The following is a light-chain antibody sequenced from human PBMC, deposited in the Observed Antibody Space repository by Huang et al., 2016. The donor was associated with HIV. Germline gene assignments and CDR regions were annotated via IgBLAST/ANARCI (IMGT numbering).Light chain of an antibody. CDR2: GAS. CDR3: QQYENWPYT. J-gene: IGKJ2*01. Sequence: EIVMTQSPATLSVSPGERATLSCRASQGINRNLAWYQQKLGQAPRLLIDGASTRATNIPARFSGCGSGAEFTLTINGLQSEDLATYYCQQYENWPYTFGQGTRLEI. V-gene: IGKV3-15*01. CDR1: QGINRN.